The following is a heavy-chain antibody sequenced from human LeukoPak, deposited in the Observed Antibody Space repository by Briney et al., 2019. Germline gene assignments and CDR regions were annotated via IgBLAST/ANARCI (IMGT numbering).Heavy chain of an antibody. J-gene: IGHJ3*02. Sequence: GGSLRLSCAASGFTVSSNYMSWVRQAPGKGLEWVSVIYSGGSTYYADSVKGRFTISRDNSKNTLYLQMNSLRAEETAVYHCAKLKGTGSGASDIWGQGTMVTVSS. CDR3: AKLKGTGSGASDI. CDR1: GFTVSSNY. V-gene: IGHV3-53*01. D-gene: IGHD1-1*01. CDR2: IYSGGST.